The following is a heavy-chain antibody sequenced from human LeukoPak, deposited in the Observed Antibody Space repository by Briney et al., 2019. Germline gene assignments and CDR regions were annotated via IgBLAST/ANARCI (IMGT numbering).Heavy chain of an antibody. CDR1: GFTFSDSY. Sequence: KPGGSLRLSCAASGFTFSDSYMSWIRQAPGEGLEWISYISGRSDYTVYADPVRGRFIISRDNAKNSLYLQMNNLRAEDTAVYFCARDNSGRNYFESWGQGTLVTVSS. J-gene: IGHJ4*02. CDR3: ARDNSGRNYFES. V-gene: IGHV3-11*05. D-gene: IGHD6-19*01. CDR2: ISGRSDYT.